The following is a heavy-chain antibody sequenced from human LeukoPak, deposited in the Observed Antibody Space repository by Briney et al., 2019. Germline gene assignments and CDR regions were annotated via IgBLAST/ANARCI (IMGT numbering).Heavy chain of an antibody. Sequence: SETLSLTCSVSGDSISSSSYYWGWNRQPPGKGLEWFVSIFYSGSTYYNPSLKSRVIISVDTSNNQFSMKLTSVTAADTAVYYCARSMGQLVRYYYNYYYMDVWGKGTTVTVSS. V-gene: IGHV4-39*07. CDR1: GDSISSSSYY. CDR2: IFYSGST. CDR3: ARSMGQLVRYYYNYYYMDV. D-gene: IGHD6-6*01. J-gene: IGHJ6*03.